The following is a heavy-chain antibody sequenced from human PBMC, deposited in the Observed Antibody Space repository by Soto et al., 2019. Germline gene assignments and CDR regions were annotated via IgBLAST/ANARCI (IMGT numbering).Heavy chain of an antibody. V-gene: IGHV3-7*01. J-gene: IGHJ4*02. CDR1: GFTFSSYW. CDR3: ARDSPMVRGVIGY. D-gene: IGHD3-10*01. CDR2: IKQDGSEK. Sequence: GGSLRLSCAASGFTFSSYWMSWVRQAPGKGLEWVANIKQDGSEKYYVDSVKGRFTISRDNAKNSLYLQMNSLRAEDTAVYYCARDSPMVRGVIGYWGQGTLVTVSS.